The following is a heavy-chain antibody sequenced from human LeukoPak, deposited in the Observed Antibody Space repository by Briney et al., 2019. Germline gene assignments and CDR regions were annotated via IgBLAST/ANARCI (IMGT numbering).Heavy chain of an antibody. CDR3: ARDEQLVLGYFQH. J-gene: IGHJ1*01. CDR2: ISGDTSHI. D-gene: IGHD6-13*01. Sequence: RPGGSLRLSCAASGFTFSDYFINWVRQAPGRGLEWVSSISGDTSHIYYADSVKGRFTTSRDNAKKSLYLQMNSLRAEDTAVYYCARDEQLVLGYFQHWGQGTLVTVSS. CDR1: GFTFSDYF. V-gene: IGHV3-21*04.